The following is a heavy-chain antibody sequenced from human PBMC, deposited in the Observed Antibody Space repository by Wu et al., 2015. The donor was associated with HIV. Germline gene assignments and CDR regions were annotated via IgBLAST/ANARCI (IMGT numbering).Heavy chain of an antibody. V-gene: IGHV1-2*02. CDR1: GYTFTGYY. CDR2: INPNSGGT. Sequence: QVQLVQSGAEVKKPGASVKVSCKASGYTFTGYYMHWVRQAPGQGLEWMGWINPNSGGTNYAQKFQGRVTMTRDTSISTAYMELSRLRSDDTAVYYCARWGIAVGGSFGRRGAFDPWGQGTLVTVSS. J-gene: IGHJ5*02. CDR3: ARWGIAVGGSFGRRGAFDP. D-gene: IGHD6-19*01.